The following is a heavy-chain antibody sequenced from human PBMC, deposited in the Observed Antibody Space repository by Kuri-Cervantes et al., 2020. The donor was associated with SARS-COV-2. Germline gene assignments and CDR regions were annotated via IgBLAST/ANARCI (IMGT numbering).Heavy chain of an antibody. J-gene: IGHJ4*02. CDR1: GGTFSSYA. V-gene: IGHV1-69*10. CDR3: ARVGSSSWRQYDY. Sequence: SVKVSCKASGGTFSSYAISWVRQAPGQGLEWMGGFDPEDGETIYAQKFQGRVTMTRDTSTTTVYLELSSLTSEDTAVYYCARVGSSSWRQYDYWAREPWSPSPQ. D-gene: IGHD6-13*01. CDR2: FDPEDGET.